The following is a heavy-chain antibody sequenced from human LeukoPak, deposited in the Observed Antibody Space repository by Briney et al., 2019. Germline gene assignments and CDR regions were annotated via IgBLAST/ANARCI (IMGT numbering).Heavy chain of an antibody. Sequence: ASVKVSCKASGYTFTSYGISWVRQAPGQGLEWMGWISAYNGKTNYAQKLQGRGTITTDTSTSTAYMELRSLRSDDTAVYYCARDRFPLPGPLYDSSGYHKWHDAFDIWGQGTMVTVSP. CDR3: ARDRFPLPGPLYDSSGYHKWHDAFDI. V-gene: IGHV1-18*01. D-gene: IGHD3-22*01. J-gene: IGHJ3*02. CDR2: ISAYNGKT. CDR1: GYTFTSYG.